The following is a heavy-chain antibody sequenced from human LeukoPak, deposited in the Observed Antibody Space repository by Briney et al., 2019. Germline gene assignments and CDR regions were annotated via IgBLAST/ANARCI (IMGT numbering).Heavy chain of an antibody. J-gene: IGHJ4*02. CDR1: GGSMSSYY. D-gene: IGHD5-24*01. V-gene: IGHV4-59*08. Sequence: PSETLSLTCTVSGGSMSSYYWSWVRQPPGKGLEWIGYIYYSGSTKYNPSLKSRVTISVDTSKNQFSLKLSSVTAADTAVYYCARGARAGYNLEPFDYWGQGTLVTVSS. CDR2: IYYSGST. CDR3: ARGARAGYNLEPFDY.